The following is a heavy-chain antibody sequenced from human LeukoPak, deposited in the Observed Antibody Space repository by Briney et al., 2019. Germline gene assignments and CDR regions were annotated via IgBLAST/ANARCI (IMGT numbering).Heavy chain of an antibody. J-gene: IGHJ4*02. CDR1: GFTFSSYA. CDR3: AKGTLGYCTNGVCYPFDY. CDR2: ISYDGSNK. D-gene: IGHD2-8*01. V-gene: IGHV3-30-3*01. Sequence: HPGGSLRLSCAASGFTFSSYAMHWVRQAPGKGLEWVAVISYDGSNKYYADSVKGRFTISRDNSKNTLYLQMNSLRAEDTAVYYCAKGTLGYCTNGVCYPFDYWGQGTLVTVSS.